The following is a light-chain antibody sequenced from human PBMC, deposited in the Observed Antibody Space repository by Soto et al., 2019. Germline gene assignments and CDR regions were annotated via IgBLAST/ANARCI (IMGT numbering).Light chain of an antibody. Sequence: QSALTQPASVSGSPGQSVPISCTGTSTNVGTYQAISWYQQHPGKAPKLILYEVSQRPSGVSDRFSGSKSGNTASLTISGLQAEDEADYHCCSYASSSTYVFGTGTQLTVL. CDR3: CSYASSSTYV. CDR2: EVS. CDR1: STNVGTYQA. J-gene: IGLJ1*01. V-gene: IGLV2-23*02.